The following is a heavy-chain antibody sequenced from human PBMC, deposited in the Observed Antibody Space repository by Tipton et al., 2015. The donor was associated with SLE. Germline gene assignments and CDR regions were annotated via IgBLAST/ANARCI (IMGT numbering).Heavy chain of an antibody. Sequence: SLRLSCAASRISFSSYWMSWVRQAPGKGPEWVANMNQDGNERYYAESVKGRFTISRDNAKNFLFLQMNSLRAEDTAVYYCARESHASFDIWGQGTMVAVS. CDR1: RISFSSYW. CDR3: ARESHASFDI. CDR2: MNQDGNER. J-gene: IGHJ3*02. V-gene: IGHV3-7*01.